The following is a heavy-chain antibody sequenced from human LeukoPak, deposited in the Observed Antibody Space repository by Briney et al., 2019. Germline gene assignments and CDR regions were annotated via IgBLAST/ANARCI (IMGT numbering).Heavy chain of an antibody. Sequence: ASVKVSCKASGYDFINYGISWVRQAPGQGLEWMGWRSIYNGNTDYKLQGRVTMTTDTSTSTAYMELKSLRSDDTAVYYCARGGPFPSSSSSREYYLDYWGQGTLVTVSS. CDR2: RSIYNGNT. D-gene: IGHD6-6*01. CDR3: ARGGPFPSSSSSREYYLDY. CDR1: GYDFINYG. V-gene: IGHV1-18*01. J-gene: IGHJ4*02.